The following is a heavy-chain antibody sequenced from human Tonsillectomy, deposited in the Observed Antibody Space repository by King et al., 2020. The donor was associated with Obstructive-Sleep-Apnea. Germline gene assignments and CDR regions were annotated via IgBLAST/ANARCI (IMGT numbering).Heavy chain of an antibody. Sequence: QLVQSGGGLVQPGGSLRLSCAASGFTFTIYSMNWVRQAPGKGLEWVSYISTGSNTIDYADSVKGRFTISRDDANNSLYLQMNSLRAEDTAVYYCARVDIYLSGMDVWGQGTTVTVSS. CDR2: ISTGSNTI. CDR1: GFTFTIYS. J-gene: IGHJ6*02. D-gene: IGHD2-2*02. CDR3: ARVDIYLSGMDV. V-gene: IGHV3-48*04.